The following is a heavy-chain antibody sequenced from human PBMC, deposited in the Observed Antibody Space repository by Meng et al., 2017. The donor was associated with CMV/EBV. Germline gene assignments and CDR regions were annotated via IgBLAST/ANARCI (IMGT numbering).Heavy chain of an antibody. CDR3: GRRPGGRDFDY. D-gene: IGHD2-15*01. J-gene: IGHJ4*02. CDR1: GGSFSGYY. Sequence: SETLSLTCAVYGGSFSGYYWSWIHQPPGKGLEWIGEINHSGSTNYNPSLKSRVTISADTSKNQFPLKLSSVTAADTAVYYCGRRPGGRDFDYWGQGTLVTVSS. CDR2: INHSGST. V-gene: IGHV4-34*01.